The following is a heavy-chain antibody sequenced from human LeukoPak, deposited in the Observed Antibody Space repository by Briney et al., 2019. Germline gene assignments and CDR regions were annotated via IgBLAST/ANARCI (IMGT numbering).Heavy chain of an antibody. CDR2: INHSGST. Sequence: SETLSLTCAVYGGSFSGYYWSWIRQPPGKGLEWIGEINHSGSTNYNPSLKSRVTISVDTSKNQFSLKLSSVTAADTAVYYCARGGMEYATQVTDLDYWGQGTLVTVSS. V-gene: IGHV4-34*01. D-gene: IGHD2-8*01. CDR1: GGSFSGYY. CDR3: ARGGMEYATQVTDLDY. J-gene: IGHJ4*02.